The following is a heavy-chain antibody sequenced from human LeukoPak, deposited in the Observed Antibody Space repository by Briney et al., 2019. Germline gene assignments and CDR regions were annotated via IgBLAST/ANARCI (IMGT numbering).Heavy chain of an antibody. J-gene: IGHJ5*02. V-gene: IGHV4-30-2*01. CDR3: ARESGDCSSTSCSNWFDP. Sequence: SETLSLTCAVSGGSISSGGYSWSWIRQPPGKGLEWIGYIYHSGSTYYNPSLKSRVTISVDRSKNQFSLKLSSVTAADTAVYYCARESGDCSSTSCSNWFDPWGQGTPVTVSS. D-gene: IGHD2-2*01. CDR2: IYHSGST. CDR1: GGSISSGGYS.